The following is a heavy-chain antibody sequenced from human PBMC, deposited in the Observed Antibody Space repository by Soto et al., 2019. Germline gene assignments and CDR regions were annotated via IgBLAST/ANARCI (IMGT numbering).Heavy chain of an antibody. V-gene: IGHV3-73*02. CDR2: IRSNGRT. D-gene: IGHD2-15*01. CDR1: GFTFSASA. J-gene: IGHJ4*02. CDR3: ARLDCSGGSCYPYYFEH. Sequence: EVQLVESGGGLVQPGGSLELSCAASGFTFSASAMHWVRQASGKGLEWVGRIRSNGRTAYAASMQGRFTISRDDSKKTAYLQLNSLKTDDTAVYYCARLDCSGGSCYPYYFEHWGKGALVTVSA.